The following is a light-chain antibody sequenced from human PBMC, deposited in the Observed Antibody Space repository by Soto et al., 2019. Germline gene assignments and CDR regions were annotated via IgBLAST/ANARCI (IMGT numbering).Light chain of an antibody. CDR2: GAS. Sequence: EIVLTQSPGTLSLSPGERATLSCRASQSVSSSYLAWYQQKPGKAPRLLIYGASSRATGIPDRFSGSGSGTDFTLTISRLEPEDFEVYYCQQYGSSLVTFGQGTKLEIK. J-gene: IGKJ2*01. CDR1: QSVSSSY. CDR3: QQYGSSLVT. V-gene: IGKV3-20*01.